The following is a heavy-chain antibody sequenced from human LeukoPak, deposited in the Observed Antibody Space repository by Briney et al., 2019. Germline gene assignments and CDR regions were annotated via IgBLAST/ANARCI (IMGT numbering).Heavy chain of an antibody. CDR3: ARDPLINWNYYGMDV. CDR2: IYTSGST. J-gene: IGHJ6*02. V-gene: IGHV4-4*07. CDR1: GGSFSGYY. Sequence: SETLSLTCAVYGGSFSGYYWSWIRQPAGKGLEWIGRIYTSGSTNYNPSRKSRVTMSVDTSKNQFSLKLSSVTAADTAVYYCARDPLINWNYYGMDVWGQGTTVTVSS. D-gene: IGHD1-20*01.